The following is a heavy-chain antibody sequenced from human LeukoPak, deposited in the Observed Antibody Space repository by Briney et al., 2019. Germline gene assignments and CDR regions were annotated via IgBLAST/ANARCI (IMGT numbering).Heavy chain of an antibody. CDR1: GGSFSGYY. CDR3: VKASLEYYFDY. Sequence: SETLSLTCAVYGGSFSGYYWSWIRQTPGKGPEWIGEINHSGSTNYNPSLKSRVTISVDTSKNQFSLKLSSGTAADTAVYYCVKASLEYYFDYWGQGTLVTVSS. J-gene: IGHJ4*02. V-gene: IGHV4-34*01. D-gene: IGHD2/OR15-2a*01. CDR2: INHSGST.